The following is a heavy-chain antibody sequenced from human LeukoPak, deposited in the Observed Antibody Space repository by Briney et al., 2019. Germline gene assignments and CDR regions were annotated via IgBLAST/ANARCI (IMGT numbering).Heavy chain of an antibody. J-gene: IGHJ4*02. CDR3: TTYSSGWYSDY. D-gene: IGHD6-19*01. Sequence: GGSLRLSCAASGFTFSNAWMSWVRQAPGKGLEWVGRIKSKTDGGTTDYAAPVKGRFTFSRDDSKNTLYLQMNSLKTEDTAVYYCTTYSSGWYSDYWGQGTLVTVSS. V-gene: IGHV3-15*01. CDR1: GFTFSNAW. CDR2: IKSKTDGGTT.